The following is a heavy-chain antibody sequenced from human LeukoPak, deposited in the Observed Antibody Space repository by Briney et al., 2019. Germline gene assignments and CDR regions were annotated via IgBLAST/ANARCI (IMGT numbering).Heavy chain of an antibody. CDR3: AVRPPMLRYFVF. Sequence: GESLKISCKAFGYNFLDSWIGWVRQMPGKGLEWMGIIYPGDSDTRYSPSFQGQVTISADKSISTAYLQWSSLKASDTAMYYCAVRPPMLRYFVFWGQGTLVTVSS. CDR1: GYNFLDSW. CDR2: IYPGDSDT. V-gene: IGHV5-51*01. J-gene: IGHJ4*02. D-gene: IGHD3-9*01.